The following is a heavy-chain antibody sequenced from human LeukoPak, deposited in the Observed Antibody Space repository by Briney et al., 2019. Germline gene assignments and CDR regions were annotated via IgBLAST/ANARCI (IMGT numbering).Heavy chain of an antibody. V-gene: IGHV4-61*05. Sequence: SETLSLTCTVSGGSISSSSYYWGWIRQPPGKGLEWIGYIYYSGSTNYNPSLKSRVTISVDTSKNQFSLKLSSVTAADTAVYYCARVTTHDAFDIWGQGTMVTVSS. CDR2: IYYSGST. D-gene: IGHD4-11*01. J-gene: IGHJ3*02. CDR3: ARVTTHDAFDI. CDR1: GGSISSSSYY.